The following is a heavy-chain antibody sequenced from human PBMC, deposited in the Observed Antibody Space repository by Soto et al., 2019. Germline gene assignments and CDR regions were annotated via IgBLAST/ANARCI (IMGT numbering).Heavy chain of an antibody. J-gene: IGHJ4*02. CDR2: IYYSGST. V-gene: IGHV4-34*01. CDR3: ARQLYDSSAYYIRS. Sequence: PSETLSLTCAVYGGSFSGYYWSWTRQPPGKGLEWIGSIYYSGSTYYNPSLKSRVTISIGTSKNQFSLKLSSVTAADTAVYYCARQLYDSSAYYIRSWGQGTLVTVSS. D-gene: IGHD3-22*01. CDR1: GGSFSGYY.